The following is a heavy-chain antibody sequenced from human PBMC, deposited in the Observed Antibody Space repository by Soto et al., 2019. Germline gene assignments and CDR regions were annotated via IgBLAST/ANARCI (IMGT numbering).Heavy chain of an antibody. CDR1: GGSISSSSYY. CDR3: ARNPTLVHDYGDPEPDWYFEL. CDR2: IYYSGST. J-gene: IGHJ2*01. V-gene: IGHV4-39*01. Sequence: QLQLQESGPGLVKPSETLSLTCTVSGGSISSSSYYWGWIRQPPGKGLEWIGSIYYSGSTYYNPSLKSRVTISVDTSKNQFPLKLSPVTAADTAVYYCARNPTLVHDYGDPEPDWYFELWGRGTLVTVST. D-gene: IGHD4-17*01.